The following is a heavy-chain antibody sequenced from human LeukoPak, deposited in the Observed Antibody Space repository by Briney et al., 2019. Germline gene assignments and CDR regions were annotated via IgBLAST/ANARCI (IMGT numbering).Heavy chain of an antibody. V-gene: IGHV1-18*01. CDR3: AKGRYYLGAGSHRWNWFDP. CDR2: ISAYDGDT. D-gene: IGHD3-10*01. Sequence: GASVKVSCKASGYTFTSYGISWVRQAPGQGLEWMGWISAYDGDTKYAQNLQGRVTLTADTSTTTAYMELRSLRSEDTAVYYFAKGRYYLGAGSHRWNWFDPWGQGTLVTVSS. CDR1: GYTFTSYG. J-gene: IGHJ5*02.